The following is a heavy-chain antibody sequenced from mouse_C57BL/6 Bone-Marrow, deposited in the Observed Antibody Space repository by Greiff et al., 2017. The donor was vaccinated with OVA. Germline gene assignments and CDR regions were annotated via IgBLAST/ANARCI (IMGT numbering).Heavy chain of an antibody. Sequence: QVQLQQPGAELVKPGASVKLSCKASGYTFTSYWMQWVKQRPGQGLEWIGEIDPSDSYTNYNQKFKGKATLTVDTSSSTAYMQLSSLTSEDSAVYYCARSRWLRLYYFDYWGQGTTLTVSS. J-gene: IGHJ2*01. V-gene: IGHV1-50*01. CDR1: GYTFTSYW. CDR3: ARSRWLRLYYFDY. D-gene: IGHD2-2*01. CDR2: IDPSDSYT.